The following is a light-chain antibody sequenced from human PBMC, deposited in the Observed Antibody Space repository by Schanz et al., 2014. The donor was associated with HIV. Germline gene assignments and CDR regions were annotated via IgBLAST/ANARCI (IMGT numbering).Light chain of an antibody. CDR3: QQYSASPRT. CDR1: QSISSSL. CDR2: AAS. V-gene: IGKV3-20*01. J-gene: IGKJ1*01. Sequence: IVLTQSPGTLSLSPGERGTLSCRASQSISSSLLAWYQKKPGQAPTLLIYAASSRASGIPDRFSGSGSGADFTLTISRLEPEDFTVYYCQQYSASPRTFGQGTKVEIK.